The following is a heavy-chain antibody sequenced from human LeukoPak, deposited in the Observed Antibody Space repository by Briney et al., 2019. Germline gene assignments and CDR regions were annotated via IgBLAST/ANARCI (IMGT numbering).Heavy chain of an antibody. V-gene: IGHV3-72*01. D-gene: IGHD3-16*01. CDR2: TKDRARSYRT. J-gene: IGHJ3*01. CDR1: GFIVSGYH. Sequence: GGSLRLSCAASGFIVSGYHMDWVRQAPGKGLEWVGRTKDRARSYRTQYSPSVEDRVSISRDESKNSVFLQMNSLQPEDTAVYYCARDGGEGDDSAFDVWGQGTMVTVSS. CDR3: ARDGGEGDDSAFDV.